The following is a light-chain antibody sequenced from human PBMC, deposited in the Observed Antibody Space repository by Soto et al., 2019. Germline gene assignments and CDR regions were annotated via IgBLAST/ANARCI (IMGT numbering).Light chain of an antibody. CDR2: GAS. V-gene: IGKV1-27*01. Sequence: DIQMTQSPSSLSASVGDRVTITCRASQGISNYLAWYQQKPGKVPKLLIYGASTLQSGVPSRFSGSGSGTDFTLTISRLQPEDVATYYCQKYNSALITFGQGTRLEIK. CDR1: QGISNY. J-gene: IGKJ5*01. CDR3: QKYNSALIT.